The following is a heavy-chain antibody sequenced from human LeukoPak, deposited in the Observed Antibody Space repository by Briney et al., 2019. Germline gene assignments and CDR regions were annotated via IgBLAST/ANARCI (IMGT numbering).Heavy chain of an antibody. V-gene: IGHV3-23*01. CDR2: ISGSGGST. CDR1: GFTFSSYA. Sequence: GGSLRLSCAASGFTFSSYAMSWVRQAPGKGLEWVSAISGSGGSTYYADSVKGLFTISRDNSKNTLYLQMNSLRAEDTAVYYCAKGMYYYGSGSQYFDYWGQGTLVTVSS. CDR3: AKGMYYYGSGSQYFDY. D-gene: IGHD3-10*01. J-gene: IGHJ4*02.